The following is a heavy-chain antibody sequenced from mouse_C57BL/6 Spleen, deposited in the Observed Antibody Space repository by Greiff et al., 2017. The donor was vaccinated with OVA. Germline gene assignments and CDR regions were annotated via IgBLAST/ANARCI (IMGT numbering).Heavy chain of an antibody. CDR1: GFTFSDYG. J-gene: IGHJ2*01. D-gene: IGHD2-4*01. CDR3: AREDDYDEDFDY. V-gene: IGHV5-17*01. CDR2: ISSGSSTI. Sequence: VQLKESGGGLVKPGGSLKLSCAASGFTFSDYGMHWVRQAPEKGLEWVAYISSGSSTIYYADTVKGRFTISRDNAKNTLFLQMTSLRSEDTAMYYCAREDDYDEDFDYWGQGTTLTVSS.